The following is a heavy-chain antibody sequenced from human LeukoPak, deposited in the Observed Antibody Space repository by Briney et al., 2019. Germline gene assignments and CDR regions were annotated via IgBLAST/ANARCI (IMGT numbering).Heavy chain of an antibody. CDR3: ARGGAARLHFQN. D-gene: IGHD6-6*01. V-gene: IGHV4-39*07. J-gene: IGHJ1*01. CDR2: IYYSGST. Sequence: SETLSLTCTVSGGSISSSSYYWGWIRQPPGKGLEWIGSIYYSGSTYYNPSLQSRVTISVDTSKNQFSLNLNSVTAADTAVYYCARGGAARLHFQNWGQGTLVTVSS. CDR1: GGSISSSSYY.